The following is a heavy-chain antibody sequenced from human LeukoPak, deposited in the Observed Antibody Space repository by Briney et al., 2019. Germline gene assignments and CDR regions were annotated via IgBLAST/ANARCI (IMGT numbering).Heavy chain of an antibody. J-gene: IGHJ4*02. Sequence: PGGSLRLSCAASGFTFSSYAMSWVRQAPGKGLEWVSVISDSGGSTYYADSVKGRFTISRDNSKNTLYLQMNSLRAEDTAVYYCAKDREWGGNGQFDYWGQGTLVTVSS. V-gene: IGHV3-23*01. CDR3: AKDREWGGNGQFDY. CDR1: GFTFSSYA. D-gene: IGHD3-3*01. CDR2: ISDSGGST.